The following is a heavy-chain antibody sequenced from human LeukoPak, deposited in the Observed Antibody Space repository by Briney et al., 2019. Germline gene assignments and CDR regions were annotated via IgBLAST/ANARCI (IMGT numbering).Heavy chain of an antibody. D-gene: IGHD7-27*01. V-gene: IGHV1-2*02. J-gene: IGHJ4*02. CDR2: INPNSGGT. CDR1: GYTFTGYY. Sequence: GASVKVSCKASGYTFTGYYMHWVLQAPGQGLEWMGWINPNSGGTNYAQKFQGRVTMTRDTSISTAYMELSRLRSDDTAVYYCAREMRLGKLSKLDYWGQGTLVTVSS. CDR3: AREMRLGKLSKLDY.